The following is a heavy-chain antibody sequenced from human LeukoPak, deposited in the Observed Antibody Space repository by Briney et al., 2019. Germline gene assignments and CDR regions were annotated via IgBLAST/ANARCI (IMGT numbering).Heavy chain of an antibody. CDR3: TKGNWGYPFDI. D-gene: IGHD7-27*01. J-gene: IGHJ3*02. Sequence: GGSLRLSCAASGFTFISYSMNGVRQAPGKGLEWVAFIRYDGSNKYYADSVKGRFTISRDNAMNSLYLQMNSLTTEDMALYYRTKGNWGYPFDIWGQGTMVTVSS. CDR1: GFTFISYS. CDR2: IRYDGSNK. V-gene: IGHV3-30*02.